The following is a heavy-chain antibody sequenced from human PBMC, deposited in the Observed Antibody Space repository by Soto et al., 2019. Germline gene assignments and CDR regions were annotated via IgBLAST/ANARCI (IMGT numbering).Heavy chain of an antibody. Sequence: NPSETLSLTCIVSGGSISNYYWSWIRQPPGKGLEWIGYIYYSGSTNYNPSLQSRVTISVDTSKNQFSLKLTSVTAADTAVYYCARDKITGLFDYWGQGTLVTVSS. CDR1: GGSISNYY. D-gene: IGHD2-8*02. CDR3: ARDKITGLFDY. V-gene: IGHV4-59*12. J-gene: IGHJ4*02. CDR2: IYYSGST.